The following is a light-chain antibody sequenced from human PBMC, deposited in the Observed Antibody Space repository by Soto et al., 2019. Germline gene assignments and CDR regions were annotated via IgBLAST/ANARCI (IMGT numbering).Light chain of an antibody. CDR3: QQRSSWPLT. CDR1: QSVTIY. CDR2: EAS. V-gene: IGKV3-11*01. J-gene: IGKJ4*01. Sequence: EIVLTQSPATLSLSPGERATLSCRASQSVTIYLAWYQQKPGQTPRLLIYEASNRATGIPARFSGSGSGTDCTLTISSLEPEDFAVYSCQQRSSWPLTFGGGTKVEI.